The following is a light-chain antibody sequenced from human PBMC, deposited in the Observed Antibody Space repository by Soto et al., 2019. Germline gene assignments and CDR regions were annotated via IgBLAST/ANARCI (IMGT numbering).Light chain of an antibody. J-gene: IGKJ4*01. V-gene: IGKV1-5*01. CDR3: QHYADYPLP. CDR2: DAS. CDR1: QTVGSW. Sequence: IRVSQSPFAVSASLEDRVTITCLASQTVGSWLAFYQQNPGTAPKLLIYDASTLESGVPSRFSGSGSGTQFTLTISSLQPDDFAPYNSQHYADYPLPFAGRTKLDIK.